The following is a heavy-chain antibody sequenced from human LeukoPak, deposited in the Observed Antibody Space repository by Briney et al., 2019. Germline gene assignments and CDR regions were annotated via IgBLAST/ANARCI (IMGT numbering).Heavy chain of an antibody. CDR2: IYYSVST. CDR1: GGSISSGGYY. D-gene: IGHD3-3*01. V-gene: IGHV4-31*03. Sequence: NASETLSLTCTVSGGSISSGGYYWSWIRQHPGKGLEWIGYIYYSVSTYYNPSLKSRVTISVDTSKNQFSLKLSSVTAADTAVYYCARQGDFWSGYYHNPWFDPWGQGTLVTVSS. J-gene: IGHJ5*02. CDR3: ARQGDFWSGYYHNPWFDP.